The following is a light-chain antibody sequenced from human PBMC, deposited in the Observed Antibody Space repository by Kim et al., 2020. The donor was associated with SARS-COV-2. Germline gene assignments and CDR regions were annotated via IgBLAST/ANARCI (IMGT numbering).Light chain of an antibody. CDR1: QTVLYNSNNKNY. CDR3: QQYYSTPPS. V-gene: IGKV4-1*01. Sequence: RATLNCKSSQTVLYNSNNKNYLAWYQQKPGQAPNLLMYWASIRESGVSDRFSGSGSETDFTLTISSLQAEDVAVYYCQQYYSTPPSFGHGTKLEI. CDR2: WAS. J-gene: IGKJ2*03.